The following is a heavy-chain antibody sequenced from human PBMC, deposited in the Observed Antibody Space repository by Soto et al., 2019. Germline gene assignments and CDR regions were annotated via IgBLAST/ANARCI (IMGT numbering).Heavy chain of an antibody. D-gene: IGHD5-12*01. CDR1: GFTFSEYY. CDR3: ARDHHRYSGYDYVDY. V-gene: IGHV3-11*05. CDR2: ISSSSSYT. Sequence: PGGSLRLSCAASGFTFSEYYMSWIRQAPGKGLEWVSYISSSSSYTNYADSVKGRFTISRDNAKNSLYLQMNSLRAEDTAVYYCARDHHRYSGYDYVDYWGQGTLVTVSS. J-gene: IGHJ4*02.